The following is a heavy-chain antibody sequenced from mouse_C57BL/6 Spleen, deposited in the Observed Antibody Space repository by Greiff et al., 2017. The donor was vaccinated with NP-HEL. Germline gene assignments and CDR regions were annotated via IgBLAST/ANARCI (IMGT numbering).Heavy chain of an antibody. D-gene: IGHD1-1*01. J-gene: IGHJ4*01. V-gene: IGHV1-18*01. CDR3: ARRPYYYGSYHYYAMDY. CDR1: GYTFTDYN. CDR2: INPNNGGT. Sequence: VQLQQSGPELVKPGASVKIPCKASGYTFTDYNMDWVKQSHGKSLEWIGDINPNNGGTIYNQKFKGKATLTVDKSSSTAYMELRSLTSEDTAVYYCARRPYYYGSYHYYAMDYWGQGTSVTVSS.